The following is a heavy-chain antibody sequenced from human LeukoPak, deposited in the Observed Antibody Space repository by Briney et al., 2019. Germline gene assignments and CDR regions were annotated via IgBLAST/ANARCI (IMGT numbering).Heavy chain of an antibody. CDR2: INPSGGST. Sequence: GASVKVSCKASGYTFTSYYMHWVRQAPGQGLEWMGIINPSGGSTSYAQKFQGRVTMTRDTSTSTIYMELSSLRSEDTAVYYCARVSNTQGIDYWGQGTLVTVSS. V-gene: IGHV1-46*01. CDR1: GYTFTSYY. J-gene: IGHJ4*02. D-gene: IGHD2-8*01. CDR3: ARVSNTQGIDY.